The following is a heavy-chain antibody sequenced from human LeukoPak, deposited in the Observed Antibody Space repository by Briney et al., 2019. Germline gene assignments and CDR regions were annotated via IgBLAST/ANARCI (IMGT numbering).Heavy chain of an antibody. V-gene: IGHV3-30-3*02. D-gene: IGHD1-26*01. CDR2: ISYDGSNK. CDR1: GFTFSSYA. CDR3: AKRSSFPSSSGGILFDY. J-gene: IGHJ4*02. Sequence: PGGSLRLSCAASGFTFSSYAMHWVRQAPGKGLEWVAVISYDGSNKYYADSVKGRFTISRDNSKNTLYLQMNSLRAEDTAVYYCAKRSSFPSSSGGILFDYWGQGTLVTVSS.